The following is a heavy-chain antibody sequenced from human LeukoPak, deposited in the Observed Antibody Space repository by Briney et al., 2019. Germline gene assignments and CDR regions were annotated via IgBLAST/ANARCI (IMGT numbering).Heavy chain of an antibody. J-gene: IGHJ4*02. CDR1: GGSIENYY. CDR2: IYGSENSNFNP. D-gene: IGHD2-15*01. Sequence: TSETLSLTCTVSGGSIENYYWSWIRQSPDKGLQWLGRIYGSENSNFNPKFNPSLMSRVAMALDASKNQFSLTLMSVTAADTAVYFCARNRGGSGYYEYWGQGTLVSVSS. CDR3: ARNRGGSGYYEY. V-gene: IGHV4-4*07.